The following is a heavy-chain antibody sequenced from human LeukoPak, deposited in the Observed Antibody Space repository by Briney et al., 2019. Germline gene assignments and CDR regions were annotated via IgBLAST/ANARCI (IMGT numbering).Heavy chain of an antibody. V-gene: IGHV3-23*01. CDR3: AKDLLGYCSGGSCSDAFDI. Sequence: GGSLRLSCAASGFTFSSYAMSWVRQAPGKGLEWVSAISGSGGSTYYADSVKGRFTISRDNSKNTLYLQMNSLRAEDTAVYYCAKDLLGYCSGGSCSDAFDIWGQGTMVTVSS. CDR2: ISGSGGST. J-gene: IGHJ3*02. D-gene: IGHD2-15*01. CDR1: GFTFSSYA.